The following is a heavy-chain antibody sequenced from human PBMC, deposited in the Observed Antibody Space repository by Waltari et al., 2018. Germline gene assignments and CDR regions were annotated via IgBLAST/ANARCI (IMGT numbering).Heavy chain of an antibody. CDR1: WFTFSSNW. CDR2: MSRDGSTI. D-gene: IGHD2-21*01. Sequence: QEESGGGLVQPGGSLRRSSPASWFTFSSNWMNWGRQAPGKGLVWVSRMSRDGSTINYADSVRGRFTISRDNANKRLYMQITRVSGDETGAFQSVRNKHGDKGLWRRDT. J-gene: IGHJ2*01. CDR3: VRNKHGDKGL. V-gene: IGHV3-74*01.